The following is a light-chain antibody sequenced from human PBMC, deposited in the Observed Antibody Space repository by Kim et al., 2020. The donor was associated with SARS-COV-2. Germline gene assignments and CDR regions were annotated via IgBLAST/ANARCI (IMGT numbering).Light chain of an antibody. CDR3: QHYYNWPRT. J-gene: IGKJ1*01. V-gene: IGKV3D-15*01. CDR2: GAS. Sequence: VSPEESATLPCRARQYISSSLAWYQQKPGQPPRLLIHGASTRATGIPARFSGSGSGTDFTLTISSLQFEDSAVYYCQHYYNWPRTFGQGTKVDIK. CDR1: QYISSS.